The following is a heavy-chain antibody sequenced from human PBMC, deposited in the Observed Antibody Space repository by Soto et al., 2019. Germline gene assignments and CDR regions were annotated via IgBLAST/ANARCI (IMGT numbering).Heavy chain of an antibody. V-gene: IGHV1-69*01. CDR1: GGTFSSYA. Sequence: QVQLVQSGSEVKKPGSSVKVSCKASGGTFSSYAISWVRQAPGQGLEWMGGIITIFGTANYAQKFQGRVTITADESTSTGEKALGSVRSEVKAVYCWAIEEVQQNTSSRFDPMGQGTLVTVSP. CDR2: IITIFGTA. J-gene: IGHJ5*02. CDR3: AIEEVQQNTSSRFDP. D-gene: IGHD1-1*01.